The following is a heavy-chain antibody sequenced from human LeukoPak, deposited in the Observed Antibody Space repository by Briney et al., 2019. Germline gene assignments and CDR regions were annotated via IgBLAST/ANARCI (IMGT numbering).Heavy chain of an antibody. Sequence: GGSLRLSCAASGFTFSSYAMSWVRQAPGKGLEWVSDISGSGGSTYYADSVKGRFTISRDNSKNTLYLQMNSLRAEDTAVYYCAKGYSSGWYEDAFDIWGQGTMVTVSS. CDR3: AKGYSSGWYEDAFDI. CDR2: ISGSGGST. D-gene: IGHD6-19*01. V-gene: IGHV3-23*01. CDR1: GFTFSSYA. J-gene: IGHJ3*02.